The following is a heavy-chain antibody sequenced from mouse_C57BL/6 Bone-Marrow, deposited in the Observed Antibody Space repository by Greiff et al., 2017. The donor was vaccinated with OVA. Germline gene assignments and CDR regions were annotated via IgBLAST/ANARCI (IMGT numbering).Heavy chain of an antibody. CDR2: IYPRSGNN. CDR3: AKGLGRWYFDV. Sequence: VQLQQSGAELARPGASVKLSCKASGYTFTSYGISWVKQRTGQGLEWIGEIYPRSGNNYYNEKFKGKATLTADKSSSTAYMELRSLTSADSAVDFCAKGLGRWYFDVWGTGTTVTVSS. V-gene: IGHV1-81*01. CDR1: GYTFTSYG. D-gene: IGHD4-1*01. J-gene: IGHJ1*03.